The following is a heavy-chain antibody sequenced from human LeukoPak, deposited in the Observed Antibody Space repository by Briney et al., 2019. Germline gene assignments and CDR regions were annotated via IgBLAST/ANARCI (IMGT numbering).Heavy chain of an antibody. CDR2: ISGSGGST. V-gene: IGHV3-23*01. CDR3: AKSGSMAPGDYYYYYMGV. CDR1: GFTFSSYG. Sequence: PGGTLRLSCAASGFTFSSYGMSWVRQAPGKGLEWVSAISGSGGSTYYADSMKGRFTISRDNSKNTLYLQMNSLRAEDTAVYYCAKSGSMAPGDYYYYYMGVWGKGTTVTISS. D-gene: IGHD2/OR15-2a*01. J-gene: IGHJ6*03.